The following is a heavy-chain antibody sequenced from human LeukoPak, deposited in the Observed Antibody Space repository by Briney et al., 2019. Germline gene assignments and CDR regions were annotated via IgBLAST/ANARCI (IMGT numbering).Heavy chain of an antibody. Sequence: ASVKVSCKASGYTFTSYYMHWGRQAPGQGLEWMGIINPSGGSTSYAQKFQGRVTMTRDTSTSTVYMELSSLRSEDTAVYYCARHWVGDYYDSSGYYALDYWGQGTLVTVSS. CDR3: ARHWVGDYYDSSGYYALDY. J-gene: IGHJ4*02. V-gene: IGHV1-46*01. D-gene: IGHD3-22*01. CDR1: GYTFTSYY. CDR2: INPSGGST.